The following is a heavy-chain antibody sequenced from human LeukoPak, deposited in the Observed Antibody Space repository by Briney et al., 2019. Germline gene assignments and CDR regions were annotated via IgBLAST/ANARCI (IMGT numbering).Heavy chain of an antibody. V-gene: IGHV4-59*01. CDR3: ARDYGGKFDL. CDR1: GXSISGFY. Sequence: PSETLSLTCTVSGXSISGFYWSWIRQPPGKGLEWIGYIYYSGKINYNPSLKSLFTISVDTSKNQFSLKLSSVTAADTAVYYCARDYGGKFDLWGQGTLVTVSS. J-gene: IGHJ4*02. CDR2: IYYSGKI. D-gene: IGHD4/OR15-4a*01.